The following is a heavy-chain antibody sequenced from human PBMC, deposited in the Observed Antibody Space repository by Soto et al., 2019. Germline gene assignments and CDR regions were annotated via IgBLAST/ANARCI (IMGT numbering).Heavy chain of an antibody. D-gene: IGHD6-13*01. V-gene: IGHV4-31*03. Sequence: TLSLTCTVSGGSVSSGGYYWSWIRQHPGKGLEWIGYIYYSGSTYYNPSLKSRVTISVDTSKNQFSLKLSSVTAADTAVYYCARGPGSSSWPIDYWGQGTLVTVSS. CDR1: GGSVSSGGYY. J-gene: IGHJ4*02. CDR2: IYYSGST. CDR3: ARGPGSSSWPIDY.